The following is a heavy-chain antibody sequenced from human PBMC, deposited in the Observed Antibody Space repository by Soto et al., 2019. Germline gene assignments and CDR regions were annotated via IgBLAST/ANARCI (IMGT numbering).Heavy chain of an antibody. V-gene: IGHV4-34*01. CDR2: INHSGST. D-gene: IGHD2-2*01. Sequence: QVQLQQWGAGLLKPSETLSLTCAVYGGSFSGYYWSWIRQPQGKGLEWIGEINHSGSTNYNPSLKSRVTISVDTSKNQFSLKLSSVTAADTAVYYCARGTRYCSSTSCYALRWVLWYWGQGTLVTVSS. CDR1: GGSFSGYY. J-gene: IGHJ4*02. CDR3: ARGTRYCSSTSCYALRWVLWY.